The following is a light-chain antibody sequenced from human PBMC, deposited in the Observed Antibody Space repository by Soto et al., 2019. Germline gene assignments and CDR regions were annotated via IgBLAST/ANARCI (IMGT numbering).Light chain of an antibody. CDR1: QSVSSY. J-gene: IGKJ5*01. V-gene: IGKV3-11*01. CDR2: DAS. Sequence: EIVLTQSPATLSLSPGERATLSCRASQSVSSYLAWYQQKPGQAPRLLIYDASNRATGIPARFSGSGSGTDFTLTISSLELEDFAVYYCQQRSNWPGTLGHGIRLEI. CDR3: QQRSNWPGT.